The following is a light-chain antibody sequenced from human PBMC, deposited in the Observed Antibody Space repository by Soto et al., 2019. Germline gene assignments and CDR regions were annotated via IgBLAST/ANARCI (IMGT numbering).Light chain of an antibody. CDR2: AAS. J-gene: IGKJ5*01. Sequence: IQLTPSPSSLSASVGDRVTITCRASQDISGYLAWYQQKPGKAPKLLIYAASTLQSGVPSRFSGSGSGTDFTLTISSLQPDDFAAYYCQQLNGFPITFGQGTRLEIK. CDR3: QQLNGFPIT. V-gene: IGKV1-9*01. CDR1: QDISGY.